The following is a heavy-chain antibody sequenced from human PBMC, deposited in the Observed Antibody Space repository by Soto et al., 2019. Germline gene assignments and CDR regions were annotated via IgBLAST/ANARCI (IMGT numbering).Heavy chain of an antibody. CDR3: AKDPSSYCSSTSCSPWFDP. Sequence: PGGSLRLSCSASGFTFSSYAMSWVRQAPGKGLEWVSSISGSGGSTYYADSVKGRFTVSRDNSKNTLYLQMNSLRAEDTAVYYCAKDPSSYCSSTSCSPWFDPWGQGTLVTVSS. V-gene: IGHV3-23*01. J-gene: IGHJ5*02. CDR1: GFTFSSYA. D-gene: IGHD2-2*01. CDR2: ISGSGGST.